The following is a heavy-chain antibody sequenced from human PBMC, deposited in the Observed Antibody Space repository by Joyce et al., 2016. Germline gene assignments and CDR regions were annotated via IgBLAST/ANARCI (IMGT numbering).Heavy chain of an antibody. V-gene: IGHV4-34*01. CDR1: GGSFVGYY. CDR2: NSHTGIT. CDR3: VRGRSPRRVATSLGRTGGYIDY. D-gene: IGHD5-12*01. Sequence: QVQLQQWGPGLLKHSESLSLTCAVYGGSFVGYYWSWIRQPPGKWLEWYGNNSHTGITKYNPSLKGRVTISVDTSKNQFSLNLSSVTAADTAVYYCVRGRSPRRVATSLGRTGGYIDYWGQGSLVTVSS. J-gene: IGHJ4*02.